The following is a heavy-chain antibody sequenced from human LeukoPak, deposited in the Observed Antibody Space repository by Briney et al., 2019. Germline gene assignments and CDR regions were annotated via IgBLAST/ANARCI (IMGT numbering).Heavy chain of an antibody. V-gene: IGHV3-23*01. CDR1: RFTFSSYF. D-gene: IGHD3-10*01. J-gene: IGHJ4*02. Sequence: GGSLRLSCAASRFTFSSYFMSWVRQAPGKGLEWVSVISGSGGTTYYAVSVKGRFTISRDNSKNTLYLQMNSLRAEDTAVYYCARWGITMVRGVIITTILPPDYWGQGTLVTVSS. CDR3: ARWGITMVRGVIITTILPPDY. CDR2: ISGSGGTT.